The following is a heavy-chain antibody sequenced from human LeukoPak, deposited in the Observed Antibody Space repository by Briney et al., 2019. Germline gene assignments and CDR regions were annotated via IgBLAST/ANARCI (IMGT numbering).Heavy chain of an antibody. CDR1: GYTFISHG. D-gene: IGHD3-16*01. J-gene: IGHJ5*02. CDR3: AKAPGKNWGDSYWFDP. Sequence: ASVQDSRKASGYTFISHGITWLRQAPGQGLEWMGWISVYNGNRKYAEKFQDRLTMTTDTSTSTAYMEVKSLRSDDTAVYYCAKAPGKNWGDSYWFDPWGQGTLVTVSS. CDR2: ISVYNGNR. V-gene: IGHV1-18*01.